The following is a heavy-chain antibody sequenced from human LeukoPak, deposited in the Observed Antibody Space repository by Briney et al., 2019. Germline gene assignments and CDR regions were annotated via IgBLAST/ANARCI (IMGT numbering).Heavy chain of an antibody. CDR2: ISYDGGIK. J-gene: IGHJ4*02. Sequence: PGGSLRLSCAASGFTFNSYGMHWVRQAPGKGLECVAVISYDGGIKYYADSVKGRFTISRDNSKNTLYLQMNSLRAEDTAVYYCARAYYDFWSGYYGYYFDYWGQGTLVTVSS. CDR1: GFTFNSYG. V-gene: IGHV3-30*03. D-gene: IGHD3-3*01. CDR3: ARAYYDFWSGYYGYYFDY.